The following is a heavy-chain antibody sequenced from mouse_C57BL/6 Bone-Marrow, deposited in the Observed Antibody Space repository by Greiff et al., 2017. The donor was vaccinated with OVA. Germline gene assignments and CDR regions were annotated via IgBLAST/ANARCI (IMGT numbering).Heavy chain of an antibody. Sequence: VQLQQPGAELVKPGASVKLSCKASGYTFTSYWMPWVKQRPGQGLEWIGEIDPSDSYTNYNQKVKGKATLTVDTSSSTAYMQLSSLTSEDSAVYYCARRGPPLFDYWGQGTTLTVSS. V-gene: IGHV1-50*01. J-gene: IGHJ2*01. CDR1: GYTFTSYW. CDR2: IDPSDSYT. CDR3: ARRGPPLFDY.